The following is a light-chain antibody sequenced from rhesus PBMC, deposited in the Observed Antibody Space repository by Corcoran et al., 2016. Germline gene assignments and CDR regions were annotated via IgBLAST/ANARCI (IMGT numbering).Light chain of an antibody. Sequence: DIQMTQSPSSLSASVGDRVTITCRASQGISSYLNWYQQKPGKAPKLLINSSNRLESGVPSRFRGSGSGTEFTLTSSSLQPEDFATYYCQQYNSLPPTFGGGTKVEIK. V-gene: IGKV1-32*01. CDR2: SSN. J-gene: IGKJ4*01. CDR1: QGISSY. CDR3: QQYNSLPPT.